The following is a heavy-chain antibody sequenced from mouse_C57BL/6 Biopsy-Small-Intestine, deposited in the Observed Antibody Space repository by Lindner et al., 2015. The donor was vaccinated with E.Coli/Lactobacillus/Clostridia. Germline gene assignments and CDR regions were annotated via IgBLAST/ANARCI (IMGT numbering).Heavy chain of an antibody. D-gene: IGHD4-1*01. CDR2: IDPYNGAT. V-gene: IGHV1S135*01. J-gene: IGHJ2*01. Sequence: VQLQESGPDLVKPGASVKMSCKASGYSFTGHNMHWVKQSHGKSLEWIGYIDPYNGATSYNQKFKGKATLTVDKSSSTAYMQLNSLTSEDSAVYYCARLGTGYYFDYWGQGTTLTVSS. CDR3: ARLGTGYYFDY. CDR1: GYSFTGHN.